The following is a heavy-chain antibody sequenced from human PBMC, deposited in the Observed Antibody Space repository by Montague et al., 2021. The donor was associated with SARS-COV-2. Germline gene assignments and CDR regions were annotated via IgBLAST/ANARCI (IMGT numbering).Heavy chain of an antibody. D-gene: IGHD3-10*01. CDR1: GDSVSSNSVA. Sequence: CAISGDSVSSNSVAWSWIRQSPSRGLEWLGRTYYRSKWYSDYAPSVRGRLTVNPDASKNQFSLRVTSVTAADTALYFCAGGARVPTGGSCFDSWGQGTLVPVSS. J-gene: IGHJ4*02. CDR2: TYYRSKWYS. CDR3: AGGARVPTGGSCFDS. V-gene: IGHV6-1*01.